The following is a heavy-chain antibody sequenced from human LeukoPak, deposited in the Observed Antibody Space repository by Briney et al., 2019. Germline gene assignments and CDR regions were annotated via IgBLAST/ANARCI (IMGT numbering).Heavy chain of an antibody. CDR3: AREGGSLNWFDP. CDR2: VHYSGST. CDR1: GGSISSITSLTYY. Sequence: SETLSLTCIVSGGSISSITSLTYYWNWIRQSPGTGLEWIGSVHYSGSTYYNPSLKSRVTISVDTSKNQFSLKLSSVTAADTAVYYCAREGGSLNWFDPWGRGTLVTVSS. J-gene: IGHJ5*02. V-gene: IGHV4-39*07. D-gene: IGHD3-16*01.